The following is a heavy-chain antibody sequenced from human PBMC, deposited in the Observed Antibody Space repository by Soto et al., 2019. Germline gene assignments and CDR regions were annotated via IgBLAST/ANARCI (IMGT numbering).Heavy chain of an antibody. CDR1: GGSINNYY. D-gene: IGHD5-18*01. CDR2: IYYSGTT. CDR3: ARHRYSYGSYYFDY. Sequence: PSETLSLTCSVSGGSINNYYWSWIRQPPGKGQEWIEYIYYSGTTNYNPSLKSRVTISVDTSKNQFSLKLSSVTAADTAVYYCARHRYSYGSYYFDYWGQGTLVTVSS. V-gene: IGHV4-59*08. J-gene: IGHJ4*02.